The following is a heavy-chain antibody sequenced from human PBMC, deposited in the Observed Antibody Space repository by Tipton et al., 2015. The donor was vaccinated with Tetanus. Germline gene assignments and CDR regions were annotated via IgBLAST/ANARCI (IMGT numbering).Heavy chain of an antibody. CDR1: GDSIRRSY. CDR3: ARANYEYPKKGPFDS. J-gene: IGHJ4*02. CDR2: ISDSGST. Sequence: TLSLTCNVSGDSIRRSYWSWIRQPPGKGLEWLAYISDSGSTNSNYFLKSRITVSRDTSNNQFSLRLISVTAADTAVYYCARANYEYPKKGPFDSWGQRTVVIVSS. D-gene: IGHD3-3*01. V-gene: IGHV4-59*01.